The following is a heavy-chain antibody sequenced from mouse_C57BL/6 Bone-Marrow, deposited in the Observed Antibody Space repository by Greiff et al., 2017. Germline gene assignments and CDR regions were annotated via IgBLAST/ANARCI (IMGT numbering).Heavy chain of an antibody. Sequence: VQLQESGPGLVAPSQSLSITCTVSGFSLTSYAMSWVRQPPGKGLEWLGVIWTGGGTNYNSALNSRLSISKDNSKSQAFLKMNSLQTDDTARYYCARNDGSSSWFAYWGQGTLVTVSA. CDR3: ARNDGSSSWFAY. V-gene: IGHV2-9-1*01. CDR2: IWTGGGT. D-gene: IGHD1-1*01. J-gene: IGHJ3*01. CDR1: GFSLTSYA.